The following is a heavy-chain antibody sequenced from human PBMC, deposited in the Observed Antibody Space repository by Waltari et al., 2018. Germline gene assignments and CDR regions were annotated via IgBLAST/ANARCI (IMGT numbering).Heavy chain of an antibody. V-gene: IGHV3-7*01. Sequence: DVQLVESGGGLVQPGGSLGLAWAASGFTVRNDWMDWVRQAPGKGLEWVANIKQDGSESHYVDSVKGRFTISRDNAQNLLYLQINSLRDEDTAVYYCSVSLNHWGQGTLVTVSS. CDR3: SVSLNH. CDR1: GFTVRNDW. CDR2: IKQDGSES. J-gene: IGHJ5*02.